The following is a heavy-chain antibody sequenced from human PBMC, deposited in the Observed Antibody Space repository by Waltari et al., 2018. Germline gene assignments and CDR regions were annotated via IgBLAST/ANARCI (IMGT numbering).Heavy chain of an antibody. CDR1: GFTFSSYW. CDR2: INQHGSET. Sequence: PASGFTFSSYWMSWVRQAPGTGLEWVANINQHGSETYYVDSVEGRFTISRDNAKNSLYLQMNSLRVEDTAVYYCARDSSLRYYFDYWGQGTLVTVSS. CDR3: ARDSSLRYYFDY. J-gene: IGHJ4*02. V-gene: IGHV3-7*01.